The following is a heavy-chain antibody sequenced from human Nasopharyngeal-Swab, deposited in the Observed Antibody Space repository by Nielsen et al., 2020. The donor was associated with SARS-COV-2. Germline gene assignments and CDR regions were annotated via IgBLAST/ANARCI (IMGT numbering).Heavy chain of an antibody. J-gene: IGHJ4*02. CDR2: ISGSWGTI. D-gene: IGHD7-27*01. CDR1: GFTFSDYY. Sequence: GESLKISCAASGFTFSDYYMSWIRQAPGKGLEYISYISGSWGTIYYGDSMKGRFTISRDNAKNSLYLQMNSLRDEDTAVYYCARDRANWDFDYWGQGTLVTVSS. CDR3: ARDRANWDFDY. V-gene: IGHV3-11*04.